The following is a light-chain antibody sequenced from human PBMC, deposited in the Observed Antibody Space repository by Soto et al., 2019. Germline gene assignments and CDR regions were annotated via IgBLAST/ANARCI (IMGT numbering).Light chain of an antibody. Sequence: EIVLTQSPATLSLSPGERATLSCRASQSVSSYLAWYQQKPGQAPRLLIYDASNRATGIPARFSGSGSGTDFTLTISSLEPEDFAVYYCQQRSNRLGPGTKVDIK. CDR3: QQRSNR. CDR2: DAS. V-gene: IGKV3-11*01. CDR1: QSVSSY. J-gene: IGKJ3*01.